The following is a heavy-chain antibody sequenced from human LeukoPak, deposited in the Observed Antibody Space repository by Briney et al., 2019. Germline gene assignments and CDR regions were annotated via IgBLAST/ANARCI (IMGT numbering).Heavy chain of an antibody. CDR2: MNTNSGNT. CDR3: IAKGC. Sequence: GASVKVSCKASGYTFTSYYMHWVRQATGQGLEWMGWMNTNSGNTGHAQKLQGRVTMTRNTSISTAYMELSSLRSDDTAVYYCIAKGCWGQGTLVTVSS. V-gene: IGHV1-8*02. CDR1: GYTFTSYY. D-gene: IGHD2-21*01. J-gene: IGHJ4*02.